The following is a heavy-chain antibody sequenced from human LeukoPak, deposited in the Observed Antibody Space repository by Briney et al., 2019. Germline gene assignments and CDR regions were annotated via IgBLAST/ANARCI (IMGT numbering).Heavy chain of an antibody. CDR2: IHHSAGT. CDR1: GDSVTSDNW. V-gene: IGHV4-4*02. CDR3: AKDLGSNPGY. D-gene: IGHD2-2*01. J-gene: IGHJ4*02. Sequence: SETLSLTCTLSGDSVTSDNWWSWVRQPPGKGLEWIGEIHHSAGTNYNPSLRSRVTMSIDKSKDQFSLNLSSVTAADTALYFCAKDLGSNPGYWGQGTPVIVSS.